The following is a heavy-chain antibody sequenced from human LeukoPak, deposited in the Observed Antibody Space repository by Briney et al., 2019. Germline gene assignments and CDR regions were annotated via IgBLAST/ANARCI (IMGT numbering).Heavy chain of an antibody. CDR1: GYTFTGYY. CDR2: INPNSGGT. J-gene: IGHJ4*02. Sequence: ASVKVSCKASGYTFTGYYMHWVRQAPGQGLEWMGWINPNSGGTNYAQKFQGRVTMTRDTSISTAYMELSRLRSDGTAVYYCARDTNPTVTSYYFDYWGQGTLVTVSS. V-gene: IGHV1-2*02. D-gene: IGHD4-17*01. CDR3: ARDTNPTVTSYYFDY.